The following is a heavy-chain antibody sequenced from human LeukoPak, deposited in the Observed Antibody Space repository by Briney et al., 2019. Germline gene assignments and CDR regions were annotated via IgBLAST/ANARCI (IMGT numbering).Heavy chain of an antibody. CDR2: IYYNGNT. J-gene: IGHJ4*02. D-gene: IGHD1-26*01. V-gene: IGHV4-59*12. Sequence: SETLSLTCTVSGGSISGYYCSWIRQPPGKGLEWVGSIYYNGNTDYNPSLGNRVTMSVDTSKNKFSLRLSSVTAADTAVYYCVRMGGASRSTYYFNDWGQGTLVTVSS. CDR1: GGSISGYY. CDR3: VRMGGASRSTYYFND.